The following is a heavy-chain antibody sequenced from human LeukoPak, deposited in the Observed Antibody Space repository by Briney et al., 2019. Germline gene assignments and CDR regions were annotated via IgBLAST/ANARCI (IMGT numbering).Heavy chain of an antibody. D-gene: IGHD2/OR15-2a*01. Sequence: GGSLRLSCAASGFTFSSYAMTWVRQAPGKGLEWVSAISGSGGTTYYADSVRGRFTISRDNFKDTLYLQMNSLRAEDTAVYYCAKQYLPFYYGMDVWGQGTTVTVSS. V-gene: IGHV3-23*01. CDR3: AKQYLPFYYGMDV. CDR1: GFTFSSYA. J-gene: IGHJ6*02. CDR2: ISGSGGTT.